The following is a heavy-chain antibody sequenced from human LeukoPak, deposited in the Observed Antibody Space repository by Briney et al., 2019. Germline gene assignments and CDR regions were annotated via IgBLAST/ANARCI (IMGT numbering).Heavy chain of an antibody. D-gene: IGHD2-21*01. V-gene: IGHV4-4*07. CDR1: GGSISSYY. J-gene: IGHJ3*02. CDR3: ARGLYVVVPTDDAFDI. Sequence: PSETLSLTCTVSGGSISSYYWSWIRQPAGKGLEWIGRIYTSGSTNYNPSLKSRVTMSVDTSKNQFSLKLSSVTAADTAVYYCARGLYVVVPTDDAFDIWGQGTMVTVSS. CDR2: IYTSGST.